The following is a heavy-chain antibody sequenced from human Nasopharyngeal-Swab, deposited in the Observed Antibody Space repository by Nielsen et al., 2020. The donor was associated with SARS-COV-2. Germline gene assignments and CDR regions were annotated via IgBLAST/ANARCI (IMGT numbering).Heavy chain of an antibody. CDR3: ARGTVFGVANGMDV. D-gene: IGHD3-3*01. CDR1: GFTFRDYS. CDR2: IGRYGTDI. V-gene: IGHV3-21*01. J-gene: IGHJ6*02. Sequence: ASLQISCAVSGFTFRDYSMNWVRQAPGKGLEWVSSIGRYGTDIFHADSVKGRFSVFRDAANKSIYLQMRSLRAEDTAVYYCARGTVFGVANGMDVWGQGTTVTVSS.